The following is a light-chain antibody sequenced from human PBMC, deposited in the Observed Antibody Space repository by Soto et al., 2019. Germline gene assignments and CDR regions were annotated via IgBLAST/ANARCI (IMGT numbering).Light chain of an antibody. J-gene: IGLJ3*02. CDR1: SSDVGGYNY. Sequence: QSALTQPRSVSGSPGQSVTISCTGTSSDVGGYNYVSWYQLHPGKAPKIKIYDVNERPAGVPDRFSGSKSGNTASLTISGLQAEDEADYYCCSWAGNSLVFGGGTKLTVL. CDR2: DVN. CDR3: CSWAGNSLV. V-gene: IGLV2-11*01.